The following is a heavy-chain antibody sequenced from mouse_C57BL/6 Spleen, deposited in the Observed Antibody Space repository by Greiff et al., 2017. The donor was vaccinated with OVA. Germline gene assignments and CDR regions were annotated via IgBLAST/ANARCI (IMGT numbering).Heavy chain of an antibody. CDR2: ISYSGST. J-gene: IGHJ1*03. D-gene: IGHD1-1*01. CDR3: AREYYYGSEGGPYFDV. CDR1: GYSITSGYD. V-gene: IGHV3-1*01. Sequence: EVQLQESGPGMVKPSQSLSLTCTVTGYSITSGYDWHWIRHFPGNKLEWMGYISYSGSTNYNPSLKSRISITHDTSKNHFFLKLNSVTTEDTATYYCAREYYYGSEGGPYFDVWGTGTTVTVSS.